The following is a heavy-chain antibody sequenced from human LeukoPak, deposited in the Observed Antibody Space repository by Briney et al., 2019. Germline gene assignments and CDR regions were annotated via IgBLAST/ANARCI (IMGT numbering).Heavy chain of an antibody. J-gene: IGHJ5*02. V-gene: IGHV4-4*07. CDR3: ARIYCGGGGCYWFDP. D-gene: IGHD2-15*01. CDR1: GVSISSYY. CDR2: INTSGNT. Sequence: SETLSLTCTVSGVSISSYYWSWIRQAAGKGLEWIGRINTSGNTNYNPSLKSRVSLSVDTSKNQFSLKLSSVTAADTAVYYCARIYCGGGGCYWFDPWGQGTLVTVSS.